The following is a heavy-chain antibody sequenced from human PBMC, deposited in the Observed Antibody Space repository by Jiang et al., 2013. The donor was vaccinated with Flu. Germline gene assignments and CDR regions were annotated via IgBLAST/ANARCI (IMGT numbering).Heavy chain of an antibody. Sequence: SGDSVSSNSAAWNWIRQSPSRGLEWLGRTYYRSKWYNDYAVSVKSRITINPDTSKNQFSLQLNSVTPEDTAVYYCARGDKAAAGLRLYYFDYWGQGTLVTVSS. CDR3: ARGDKAAAGLRLYYFDY. CDR2: TYYRSKWYN. V-gene: IGHV6-1*01. J-gene: IGHJ4*02. D-gene: IGHD6-13*01. CDR1: GDSVSSNSAA.